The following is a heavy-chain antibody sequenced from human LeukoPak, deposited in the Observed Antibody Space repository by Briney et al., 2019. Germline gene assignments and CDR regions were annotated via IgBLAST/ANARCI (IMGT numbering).Heavy chain of an antibody. CDR1: GGSISRSSYY. J-gene: IGHJ4*02. V-gene: IGHV4-39*07. D-gene: IGHD6-19*01. Sequence: SETLSLTCTVSGGSISRSSYYWGWIRQPPGKGLEWIGSIYYSGSTYYNPSLKSRVTISVDTSKNQFSLKLSSVTAADTAVYYCAASSGWYFFSLVYWGQGTLVTVSS. CDR2: IYYSGST. CDR3: AASSGWYFFSLVY.